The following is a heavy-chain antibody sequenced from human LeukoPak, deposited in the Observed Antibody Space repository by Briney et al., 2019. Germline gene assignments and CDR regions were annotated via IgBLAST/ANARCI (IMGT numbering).Heavy chain of an antibody. CDR1: GFTIGNFH. J-gene: IGHJ4*02. D-gene: IGHD6-19*01. CDR3: VNDEPASGWYN. CDR2: ITHTT. Sequence: GGSLRLSCAASGFTIGNFHKSWVRQAPGKGLQWVSAITHTTHYADSVRGRFTISRDISKNTLYLQMNSLTAEDTAVYYCVNDEPASGWYNWGRGALVTVSS. V-gene: IGHV3-23*01.